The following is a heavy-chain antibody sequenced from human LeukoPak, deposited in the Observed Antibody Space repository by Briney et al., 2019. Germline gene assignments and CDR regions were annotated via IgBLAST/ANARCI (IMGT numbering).Heavy chain of an antibody. CDR1: GFTFSSYA. V-gene: IGHV3-23*01. D-gene: IGHD3-10*01. CDR2: ISGSGGST. Sequence: GGSLRLSCAASGFTFSSYAMSWVRQAPGKGLEWVSAISGSGGSTYYADSVKGRFTISRDNSKNTLYLQMNSLRAEDTAVYYCARDGSADGSGSYYRTYFDYWGQGTLVTVSS. CDR3: ARDGSADGSGSYYRTYFDY. J-gene: IGHJ4*02.